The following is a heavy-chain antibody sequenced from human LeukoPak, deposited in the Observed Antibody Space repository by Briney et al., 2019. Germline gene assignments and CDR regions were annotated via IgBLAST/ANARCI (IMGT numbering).Heavy chain of an antibody. Sequence: GESLKISCKGSGYSFTSYWIGWVRQMPGKGLEWMGIIYPGDSGTRYSPSFQGQVTISADKSISTAYLQWSSLKASDTAMYYCARLGAYCGGDCYPDFDYWGQGTLVTVSS. D-gene: IGHD2-21*02. J-gene: IGHJ4*02. CDR3: ARLGAYCGGDCYPDFDY. CDR1: GYSFTSYW. V-gene: IGHV5-51*01. CDR2: IYPGDSGT.